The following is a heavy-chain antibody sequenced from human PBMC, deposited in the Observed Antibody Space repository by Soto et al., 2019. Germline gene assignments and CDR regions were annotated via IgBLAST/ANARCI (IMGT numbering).Heavy chain of an antibody. V-gene: IGHV1-2*02. Sequence: QVQLVRSGAEVKKPGASVKVSCKASGYTFTGYYMHWVRQAPGQGLEWMGWINPNSGGTNYAQKFQGRVTMIRDTPISTAYMELSRLRSDDTAVYYCARDGDSGHLEFDPWGQGTLVTVSS. D-gene: IGHD1-26*01. CDR2: INPNSGGT. CDR1: GYTFTGYY. J-gene: IGHJ5*02. CDR3: ARDGDSGHLEFDP.